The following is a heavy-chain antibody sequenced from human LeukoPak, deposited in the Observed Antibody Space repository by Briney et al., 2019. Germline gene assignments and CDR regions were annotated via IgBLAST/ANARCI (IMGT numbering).Heavy chain of an antibody. CDR2: IKQDGSEK. Sequence: GGSLRLSCAASGFTFSSYWMSWVRQAPGKGLEWVANIKQDGSEKYYVDSVKGRFTISRDNAKNSLYLQMNSLRAEDTAVYYCAREYYDILTGRATNYYYYYMDVWGKGTTVTVSS. V-gene: IGHV3-7*01. J-gene: IGHJ6*03. CDR1: GFTFSSYW. CDR3: AREYYDILTGRATNYYYYYMDV. D-gene: IGHD3-9*01.